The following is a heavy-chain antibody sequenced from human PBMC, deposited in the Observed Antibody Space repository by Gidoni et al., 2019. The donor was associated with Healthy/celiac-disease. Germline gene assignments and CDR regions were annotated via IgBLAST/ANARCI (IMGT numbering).Heavy chain of an antibody. J-gene: IGHJ6*02. D-gene: IGHD2-15*01. CDR3: ARGRVLLYYYYGMDV. CDR1: GGSFSGYY. V-gene: IGHV4-34*01. Sequence: QVQLQQWGAGLLKPSETLSLTCAVYGGSFSGYYWSWIRQPPGKGLEWIGEINHSGSTNYNPSLKSRVTISVDTSKNQFSLKLSSVTAADTAVYYCARGRVLLYYYYGMDVWGQGTTVTVSS. CDR2: INHSGST.